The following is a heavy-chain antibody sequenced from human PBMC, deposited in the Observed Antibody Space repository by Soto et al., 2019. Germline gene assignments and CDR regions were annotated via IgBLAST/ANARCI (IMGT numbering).Heavy chain of an antibody. J-gene: IGHJ4*02. CDR2: ISGSGGST. D-gene: IGHD3-10*01. V-gene: IGHV3-23*01. CDR1: GFTFSSYA. Sequence: EVQLLESGGGLVQPGGSLRLSCAASGFTFSSYAMSWVRQAPGKGLEWVSAISGSGGSTYYADSVKGRFTISRDNSKNTLYLQMNSLRAEDTTVYYCAKAPTNYGSGSYYYYWGQGTLVTVSS. CDR3: AKAPTNYGSGSYYYY.